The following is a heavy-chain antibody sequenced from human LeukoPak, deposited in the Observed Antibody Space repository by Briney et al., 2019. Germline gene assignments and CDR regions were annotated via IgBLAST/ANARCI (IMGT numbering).Heavy chain of an antibody. D-gene: IGHD6-19*01. CDR2: IYYSGST. CDR3: ARPAAVAGHDAFDI. V-gene: IGHV4-61*05. CDR1: GVSISSSTYY. Sequence: SETLSLTCTVSGVSISSSTYYWSWIRQPPGKGLEWIGYIYYSGSTNYNPSLKSRVTISVDTSKNQFSLKLSSVTAADTAVYYCARPAAVAGHDAFDIWGQGTMVTVSS. J-gene: IGHJ3*02.